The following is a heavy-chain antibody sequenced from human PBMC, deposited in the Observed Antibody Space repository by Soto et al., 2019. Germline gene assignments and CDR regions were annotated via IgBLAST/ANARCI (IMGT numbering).Heavy chain of an antibody. V-gene: IGHV3-23*01. J-gene: IGHJ3*02. D-gene: IGHD3-3*01. CDR2: MSGSGGST. Sequence: PGGSLRLSCAPSGFTFSSDAMSWVRQGPGKGLACVSAMSGSGGSTYYADSVKGRFTISRDNPENTLYLQMNSLRAEDTAVYYCAKDRSGPTNDPDAFDIWGQGTMVTVSS. CDR3: AKDRSGPTNDPDAFDI. CDR1: GFTFSSDA.